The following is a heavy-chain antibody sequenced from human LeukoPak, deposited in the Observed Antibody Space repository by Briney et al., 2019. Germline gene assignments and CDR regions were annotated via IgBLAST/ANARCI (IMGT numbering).Heavy chain of an antibody. CDR1: GGSISSYY. Sequence: SETLSLTCTVSGGSISSYYWSWIRQPAGKGLEWIGRIYTSGSTNYNPSLKSRVTISIDTSKNRFSLEVRSVTAADTAFYFCVNSKSNYEAVSWGPGTLVTVSS. CDR2: IYTSGST. D-gene: IGHD3-22*01. CDR3: VNSKSNYEAVS. V-gene: IGHV4-4*07. J-gene: IGHJ5*02.